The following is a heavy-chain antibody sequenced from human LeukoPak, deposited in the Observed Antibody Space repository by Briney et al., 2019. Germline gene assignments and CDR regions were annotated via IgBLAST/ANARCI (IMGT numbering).Heavy chain of an antibody. V-gene: IGHV4-61*08. J-gene: IGHJ4*02. CDR3: ARVALRYCSGGSCQSLDY. D-gene: IGHD2-15*01. CDR2: IYYSGST. Sequence: PSETLSLTCTVSGGSVSSGGYYWSWIRQPPGKGLEWIGYIYYSGSTNNNPTLKSRVTMSVDTSKNQFSLKLSSVTAADTAVYYCARVALRYCSGGSCQSLDYWGQGTLVTVSS. CDR1: GGSVSSGGYY.